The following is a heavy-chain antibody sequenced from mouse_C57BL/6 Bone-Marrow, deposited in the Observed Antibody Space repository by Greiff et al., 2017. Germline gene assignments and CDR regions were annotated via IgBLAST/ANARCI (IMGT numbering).Heavy chain of an antibody. V-gene: IGHV5-9-1*02. CDR3: TRERTGTWYFDY. CDR2: ISSGGDYI. Sequence: EVMLVESGEGLVKPGGSLKLSCAASGFTFSSYAMSWVRQTPEKRLEWVAYISSGGDYIYYADTVKGRFTISRDNARNTLYLQMSSLKSEDTAMYYCTRERTGTWYFDYWGQGTTLTVSS. J-gene: IGHJ2*01. CDR1: GFTFSSYA. D-gene: IGHD4-1*01.